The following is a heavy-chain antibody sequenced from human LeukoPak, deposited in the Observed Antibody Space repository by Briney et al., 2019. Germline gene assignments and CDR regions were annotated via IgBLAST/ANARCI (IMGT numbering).Heavy chain of an antibody. D-gene: IGHD1-26*01. Sequence: GGSLRLSCAASGFTFSSYEMNWVRQAPGKGLEWVSYISSSGSTIYYADSVKGRFTISRDNAKNSLYLQMNSLRAEDTAVYYCARVVVGATIDYYYYYMDVWGKGTTVTISS. J-gene: IGHJ6*03. CDR2: ISSSGSTI. V-gene: IGHV3-48*03. CDR3: ARVVVGATIDYYYYYMDV. CDR1: GFTFSSYE.